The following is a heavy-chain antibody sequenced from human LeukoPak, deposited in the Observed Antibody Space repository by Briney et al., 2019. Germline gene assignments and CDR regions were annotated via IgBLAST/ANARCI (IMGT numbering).Heavy chain of an antibody. V-gene: IGHV4-59*01. Sequence: SETLSLTCTVSGGSISSYYWGWIRQPPGKGLEWIGYIYYSGGTNYNPSLKSRVTISVDRSKNQFSLKLSSVTAADTAMYYCARDSYYYGMDVWGHGITVTVSS. CDR1: GGSISSYY. CDR3: ARDSYYYGMDV. J-gene: IGHJ6*02. CDR2: IYYSGGT.